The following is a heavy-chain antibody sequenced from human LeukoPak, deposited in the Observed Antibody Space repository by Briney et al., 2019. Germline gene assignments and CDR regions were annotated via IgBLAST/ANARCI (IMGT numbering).Heavy chain of an antibody. CDR2: INHSGST. Sequence: PSETLSLTCAVYGGSFSGYYWSWIRQPPGKGLEWIGEINHSGSTNYNPSLKSRVTISVDTSKNQFSLKLSSVTAADTAVNYCARGSKAGDDYWGQGTLVTVSS. CDR1: GGSFSGYY. J-gene: IGHJ4*02. V-gene: IGHV4-34*01. CDR3: ARGSKAGDDY. D-gene: IGHD3-10*01.